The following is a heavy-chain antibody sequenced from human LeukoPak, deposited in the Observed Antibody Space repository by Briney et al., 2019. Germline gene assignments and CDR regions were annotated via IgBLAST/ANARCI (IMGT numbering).Heavy chain of an antibody. CDR1: GYTLSELS. V-gene: IGHV1-24*01. D-gene: IGHD3-9*01. CDR3: ATAGILTGYYFVLGD. Sequence: AASVKVSCKVSGYTLSELSMHWVRQTPGEGLEWMRGFEPEDGETIYAQKFQGRVTMTEDTSTDTAYMELGSLRSEDTAVYYCATAGILTGYYFVLGDWGQGTLVTVSS. J-gene: IGHJ4*02. CDR2: FEPEDGET.